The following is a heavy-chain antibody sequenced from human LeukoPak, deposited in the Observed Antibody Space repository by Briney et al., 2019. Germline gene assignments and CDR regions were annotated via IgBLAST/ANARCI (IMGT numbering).Heavy chain of an antibody. Sequence: PSETLSLTCTVSGGSISSSSYYWGWIRQPPGKGLEWIGSIYYSGITYYNPSLKSRITISVDTSKNQFSLKLSSVTAADTAVYYCARVLWYYDSSPLDARHHAFDIWGQGTMVTVSS. V-gene: IGHV4-39*07. J-gene: IGHJ3*02. CDR2: IYYSGIT. D-gene: IGHD3-22*01. CDR3: ARVLWYYDSSPLDARHHAFDI. CDR1: GGSISSSSYY.